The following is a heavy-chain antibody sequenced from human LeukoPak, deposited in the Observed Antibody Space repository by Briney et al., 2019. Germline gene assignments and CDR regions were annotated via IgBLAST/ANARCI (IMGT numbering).Heavy chain of an antibody. CDR3: ARRRPGYCSGGSCYGYYFDY. V-gene: IGHV5-51*01. D-gene: IGHD2-15*01. CDR1: GYRFTSYW. Sequence: GEPLQISCKGSGYRFTSYWIGWVRQMPGKGLEWMGIIYPGDSDSRNSPSFQGQVTISADKSISTAYLQWSSLEASDTAMYYCARRRPGYCSGGSCYGYYFDYWGQGTLVTVSS. CDR2: IYPGDSDS. J-gene: IGHJ4*02.